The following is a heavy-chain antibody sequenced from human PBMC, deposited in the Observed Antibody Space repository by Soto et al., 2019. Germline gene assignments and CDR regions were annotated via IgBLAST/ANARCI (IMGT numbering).Heavy chain of an antibody. V-gene: IGHV3-66*01. Sequence: EVQLVESGGGLVQPGGSLRLSCAASGFTVSSNYMSWVRQAPGKGLEWVSVIYSGGSTYYADSVKGSFTISRDNSKNTLHLQMNSPRAEDTAVYYFARIYSYEKLYYYYMAVWGKGTTVTVSS. CDR2: IYSGGST. J-gene: IGHJ6*03. CDR1: GFTVSSNY. CDR3: ARIYSYEKLYYYYMAV. D-gene: IGHD5-18*01.